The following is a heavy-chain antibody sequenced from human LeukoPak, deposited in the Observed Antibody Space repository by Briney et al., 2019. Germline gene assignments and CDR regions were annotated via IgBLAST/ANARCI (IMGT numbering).Heavy chain of an antibody. J-gene: IGHJ5*02. D-gene: IGHD3-10*01. CDR1: GFTFSSYS. Sequence: PEGSLRLPCAASGFTFSSYSMNWVRQAPGKGLEWVSSISSSSSYIYYADSVKGRFTISRDNAKNSLYLQMNSLRAEDTAVYYCARDPGVLWFGELLSDLCWFDPWGQGTLVTVSS. V-gene: IGHV3-21*01. CDR2: ISSSSSYI. CDR3: ARDPGVLWFGELLSDLCWFDP.